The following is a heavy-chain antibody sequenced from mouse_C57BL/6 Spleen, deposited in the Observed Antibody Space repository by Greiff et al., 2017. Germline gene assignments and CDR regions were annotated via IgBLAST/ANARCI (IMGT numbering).Heavy chain of an antibody. CDR3: GSTTVVAYDD. CDR1: GYTFTSYD. Sequence: QVQLQQSGPELVKPGASVKLSCKASGYTFTSYDMHWVKQRPGQGLEWIGWIYPRDGSTKYNEKFKGKATLTVDTSSSTAYMELHRLTSEDSAVYFCGSTTVVAYDDWGQGTTLTVSS. J-gene: IGHJ2*01. D-gene: IGHD1-1*01. V-gene: IGHV1-85*01. CDR2: IYPRDGST.